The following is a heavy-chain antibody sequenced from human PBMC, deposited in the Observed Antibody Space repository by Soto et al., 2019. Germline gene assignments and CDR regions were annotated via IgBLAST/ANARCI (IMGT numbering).Heavy chain of an antibody. CDR1: GYTFTSYG. CDR2: ISAYNGNK. V-gene: IGHV1-18*01. CDR3: AREINSRSGADAFDI. J-gene: IGHJ3*02. D-gene: IGHD6-6*01. Sequence: ASVKVSCKASGYTFTSYGISWVRQAPGQGREWMGWISAYNGNKNYAQKLQGRVTLTTDTSTSTAYMELRRLRYDDTAVYYCAREINSRSGADAFDIWGQGTMVTVSS.